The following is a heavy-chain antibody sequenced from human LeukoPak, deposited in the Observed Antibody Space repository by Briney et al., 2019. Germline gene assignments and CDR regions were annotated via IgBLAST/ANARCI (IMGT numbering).Heavy chain of an antibody. CDR2: ISYDGSNK. V-gene: IGHV3-30*18. CDR3: AKLGSGDKWNGRLAAAGTSF. Sequence: GGSLRLSCAASGFTLSNHWMIWVRQAPGKGLEWVAVISYDGSNKYYADSVKGRFTISRDNAKNSLYLQMNSLRAEDTALYYCAKLGSGDKWNGRLAAAGTSFWGQGTLVTVSS. CDR1: GFTLSNHW. D-gene: IGHD6-13*01. J-gene: IGHJ4*02.